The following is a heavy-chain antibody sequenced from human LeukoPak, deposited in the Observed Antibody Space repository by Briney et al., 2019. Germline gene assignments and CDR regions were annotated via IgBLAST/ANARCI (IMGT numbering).Heavy chain of an antibody. D-gene: IGHD3-3*02. Sequence: GGSLRLSCAASGFAFSTYAMSWVRQAPGKGLEWVSGITSGGGTTYYADSVEGRFTISRDNSKNTLYLQMNSLRAEDTAVYYCAKDLNPEIRSLDYWGQGTLVTVSS. V-gene: IGHV3-23*01. CDR1: GFAFSTYA. CDR3: AKDLNPEIRSLDY. CDR2: ITSGGGTT. J-gene: IGHJ4*02.